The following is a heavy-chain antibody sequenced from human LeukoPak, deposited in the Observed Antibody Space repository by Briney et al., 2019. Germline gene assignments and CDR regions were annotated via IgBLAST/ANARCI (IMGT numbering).Heavy chain of an antibody. J-gene: IGHJ6*02. CDR1: GFTFSSYG. CDR2: ISYDGSNK. D-gene: IGHD3-22*01. V-gene: IGHV3-30*03. CDR3: ARDLNYYDSSNYYYGMDV. Sequence: PGGSLRLSCAASGFTFSSYGMHWVRQAPGKGLEWVAVISYDGSNKYYADSVKGRFTISRDNSKNTLYLQMNSLRAEDAAVYYCARDLNYYDSSNYYYGMDVWGQGTTVTVSS.